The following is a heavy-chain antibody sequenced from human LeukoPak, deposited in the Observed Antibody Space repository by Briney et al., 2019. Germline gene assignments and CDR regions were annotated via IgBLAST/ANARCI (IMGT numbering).Heavy chain of an antibody. CDR2: IYHSGST. J-gene: IGHJ4*02. V-gene: IGHV4-30-2*01. D-gene: IGHD3-3*01. CDR1: GGSISSGGYS. Sequence: PSQTLSLTCAVSGGSISSGGYSWSWIRQPPGKGLEWIGYIYHSGSTYYNPSLKSRVTISVDRSKNQFSLKLSSVTAADTAVYYCARGFYPDYWGQGTLVTVSS. CDR3: ARGFYPDY.